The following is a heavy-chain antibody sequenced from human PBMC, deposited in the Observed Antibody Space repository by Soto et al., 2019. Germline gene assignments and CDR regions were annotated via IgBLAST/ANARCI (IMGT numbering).Heavy chain of an antibody. D-gene: IGHD2-2*01. CDR3: ARDRGYPDSFDI. CDR2: ISYDGSNK. J-gene: IGHJ3*02. Sequence: LRLSCAASGFTFSSYAMHWVRQAPGKGLEWVAVISYDGSNKYYADSVKGRFTISRDNSKNTLYLQMTSLRAEDTAVYYCARDRGYPDSFDIWGQGTMVTVSS. V-gene: IGHV3-30-3*01. CDR1: GFTFSSYA.